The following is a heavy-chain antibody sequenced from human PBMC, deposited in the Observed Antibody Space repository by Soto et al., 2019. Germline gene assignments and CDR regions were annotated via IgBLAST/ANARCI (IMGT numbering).Heavy chain of an antibody. J-gene: IGHJ4*02. CDR2: IYYSGNT. Sequence: QVQLQESGPGLVKPSQTLSLTCTVSGASISSGDYYWTWIRQPPGKGLEWIGSIYYSGNTYYNPSLTSRVTISVDPSNNQVSLKLSSVTAADTAVYYCARASYDSSTYYLDYWGQGTLGTVSS. V-gene: IGHV4-30-4*01. CDR3: ARASYDSSTYYLDY. D-gene: IGHD3-22*01. CDR1: GASISSGDYY.